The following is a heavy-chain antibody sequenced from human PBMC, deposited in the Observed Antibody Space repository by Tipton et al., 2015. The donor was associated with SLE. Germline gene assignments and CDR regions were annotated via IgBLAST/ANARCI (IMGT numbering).Heavy chain of an antibody. CDR1: GFTFSSYS. CDR3: ARVGTALAFDI. Sequence: SLRLSCAASGFTFSSYSMNWVRQAPGKGLEWVSYISSSSSTIYYADSVKGRFTISRDNAKNSLYLQMNSLRAEDTAVYYCARVGTALAFDIWGQGTMVIVPS. CDR2: ISSSSSTI. J-gene: IGHJ3*02. V-gene: IGHV3-48*01. D-gene: IGHD1-1*01.